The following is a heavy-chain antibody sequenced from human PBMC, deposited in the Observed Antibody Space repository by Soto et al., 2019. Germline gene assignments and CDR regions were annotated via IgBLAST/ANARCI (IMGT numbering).Heavy chain of an antibody. Sequence: PSETLSLTCTVSGGSISSSSYYWGWIRQPPGKGLEWIGSIHYSGATKYNPSLKSRVTISVDTSKNQFSLKVSSVTAADTAVYYCARRAGYYYDTSVGAHDYWGQGTVVTVSS. CDR2: IHYSGAT. V-gene: IGHV4-39*07. J-gene: IGHJ4*02. CDR1: GGSISSSSYY. D-gene: IGHD3-22*01. CDR3: ARRAGYYYDTSVGAHDY.